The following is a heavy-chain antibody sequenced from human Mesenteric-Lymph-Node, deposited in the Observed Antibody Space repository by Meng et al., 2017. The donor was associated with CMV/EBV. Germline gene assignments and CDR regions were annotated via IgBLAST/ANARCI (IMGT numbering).Heavy chain of an antibody. CDR2: INPKTGGR. CDR3: ARDRDTDWYSPFDY. J-gene: IGHJ4*02. D-gene: IGHD3-9*01. V-gene: IGHV1-2*06. CDR1: AYTFIDYY. Sequence: QVQLLQSGAEVKKPGASVRVSAKASAYTFIDYYINWVRQAPGQGLEWMGRINPKTGGRSYAQNFQGRVTMTRDTSINTAYMEVNRLNSDDTAMYYCARDRDTDWYSPFDYWGPGTLVTVSS.